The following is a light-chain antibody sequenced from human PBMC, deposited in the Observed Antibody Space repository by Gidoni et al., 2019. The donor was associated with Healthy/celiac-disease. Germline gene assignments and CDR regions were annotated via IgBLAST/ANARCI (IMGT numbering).Light chain of an antibody. CDR2: SNH. CDR1: SSNIGSNT. Sequence: QSVLTQAPAASGTPGQRVTLSCSGSSSNIGSNTVNWYQQLPGTAPKHLIYSNHQRPSGVPDRFSVSKSGTSASLAISGLQSEDEADYYCAAWDDSLNGVVFGGGTKLTVL. J-gene: IGLJ2*01. CDR3: AAWDDSLNGVV. V-gene: IGLV1-44*01.